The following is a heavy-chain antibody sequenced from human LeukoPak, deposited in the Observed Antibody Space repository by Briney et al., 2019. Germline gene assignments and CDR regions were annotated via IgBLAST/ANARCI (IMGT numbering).Heavy chain of an antibody. J-gene: IGHJ4*02. CDR1: GFTFSSYW. D-gene: IGHD2-15*01. Sequence: GGSLRLSCAASGFTFSSYWMTWVRQAPGKGLEWVASIKQDGSEKYYVDSVKGRFTISRDNAENSLYLQMHSLRAEDTAVYYCARDGGYCSGGTCYSTHWGQGTLAIVSS. CDR3: ARDGGYCSGGTCYSTH. V-gene: IGHV3-7*03. CDR2: IKQDGSEK.